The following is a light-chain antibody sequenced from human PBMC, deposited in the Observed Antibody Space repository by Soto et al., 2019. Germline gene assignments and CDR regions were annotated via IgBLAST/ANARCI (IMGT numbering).Light chain of an antibody. V-gene: IGLV1-44*01. CDR2: SNN. Sequence: QAVVTQPPSASGTPGQRVTISCSGSSSNIGSNTVNWYQQLPKTAPKLLIYSNNQRPSGVPDRFSGSKSGTSASLAISGLQSEDEADYYCAAWDDSLNGVVFGGGTQLTV. CDR1: SSNIGSNT. CDR3: AAWDDSLNGVV. J-gene: IGLJ2*01.